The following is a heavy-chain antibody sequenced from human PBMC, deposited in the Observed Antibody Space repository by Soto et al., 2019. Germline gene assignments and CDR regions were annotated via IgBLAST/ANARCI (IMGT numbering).Heavy chain of an antibody. J-gene: IGHJ4*02. Sequence: QVQLVQSGAEVKKPGASVKVSCKASGYTFTGYYMHWVRQAPGQGLEWMGRINPNSGGTNYAQKFQGWVTMTRDTSISTAYMELSRLRSDDTAVYYCARAYSGYYPTFDYWGQGTLVTVSS. D-gene: IGHD3-22*01. CDR1: GYTFTGYY. CDR3: ARAYSGYYPTFDY. CDR2: INPNSGGT. V-gene: IGHV1-2*04.